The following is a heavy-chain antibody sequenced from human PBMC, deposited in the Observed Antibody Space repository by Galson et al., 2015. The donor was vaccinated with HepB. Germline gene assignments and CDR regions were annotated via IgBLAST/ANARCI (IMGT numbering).Heavy chain of an antibody. CDR3: AREDYDSSGAGAFDI. V-gene: IGHV3-30*04. CDR2: VAYDGKST. D-gene: IGHD3-22*01. J-gene: IGHJ3*02. CDR1: GFTFSSYA. Sequence: SLRLSCAASGFTFSSYAMHWVRQVPVKGLEWVAVVAYDGKSTYYSDSVKGRFTISRDNSKSTLYLQMNSLRAEDTAVYFCAREDYDSSGAGAFDIWGQGTMVTVSS.